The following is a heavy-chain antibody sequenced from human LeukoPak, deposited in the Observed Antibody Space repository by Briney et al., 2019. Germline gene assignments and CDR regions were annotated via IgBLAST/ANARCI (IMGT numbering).Heavy chain of an antibody. V-gene: IGHV1-58*01. Sequence: SVKVSCKASGFTFTSSAVQWVRQARGQRLEWIGWIVVGSGNTNYAQKFQERVTITRDMSTSTAYMELSSLRSEDTAVYYCAADTTWARLLWFGELSGSTETYRAFDICGQGTMVTVSS. CDR3: AADTTWARLLWFGELSGSTETYRAFDI. D-gene: IGHD3-10*01. CDR1: GFTFTSSA. CDR2: IVVGSGNT. J-gene: IGHJ3*02.